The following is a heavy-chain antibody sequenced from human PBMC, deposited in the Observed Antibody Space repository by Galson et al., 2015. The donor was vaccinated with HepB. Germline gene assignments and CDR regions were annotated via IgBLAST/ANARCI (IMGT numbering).Heavy chain of an antibody. Sequence: SVKVSCKASGYTFTSYYMNWVRQAPGQGLEWMGIINPSGGSTSYAQKFQGRVTMTRDTSTSTAYMELSSLRSEDTAVYYCARDPLHRWERNSSRPYDIDYWGQGTLVTVSS. CDR3: ARDPLHRWERNSSRPYDIDY. D-gene: IGHD1-26*01. CDR1: GYTFTSYY. CDR2: INPSGGST. V-gene: IGHV1-46*01. J-gene: IGHJ4*02.